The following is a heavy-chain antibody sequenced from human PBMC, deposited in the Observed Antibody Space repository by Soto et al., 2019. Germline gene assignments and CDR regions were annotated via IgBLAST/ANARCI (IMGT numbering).Heavy chain of an antibody. D-gene: IGHD2-21*02. CDR2: IHPSGGGT. Sequence: ASVKVSCKPSGYTFNTYYLHWVRQAPGQALEWMGVIHPSGGGTTYAQKFLGRVTVTRDTSTTTVFMELSSLRSDDTAVYYCARGGHIAVVTASFDYWGQGTLVTVSS. CDR3: ARGGHIAVVTASFDY. CDR1: GYTFNTYY. V-gene: IGHV1-46*02. J-gene: IGHJ4*02.